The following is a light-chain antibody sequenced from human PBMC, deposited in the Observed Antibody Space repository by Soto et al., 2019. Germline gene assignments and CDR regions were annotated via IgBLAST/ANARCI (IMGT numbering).Light chain of an antibody. V-gene: IGKV3-15*01. CDR1: QSVSSN. Sequence: EIVMTQSPATLSVSPGERATLSCRASQSVSSNLAWYQQKPGQAPRLLIYGASTRATGIPARFSGSGSGTEFTLPISTLPSEDVAVYYCQQYNNWPLTVGQGTKV. J-gene: IGKJ1*01. CDR3: QQYNNWPLT. CDR2: GAS.